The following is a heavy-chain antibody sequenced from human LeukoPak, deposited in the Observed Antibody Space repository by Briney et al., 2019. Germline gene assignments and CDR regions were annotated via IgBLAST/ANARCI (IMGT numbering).Heavy chain of an antibody. J-gene: IGHJ4*02. CDR3: ARDQKVGAGDY. V-gene: IGHV1-2*02. CDR1: GYTFTGYY. D-gene: IGHD1-26*01. Sequence: ASVKVSRKASGYTFTGYYMHWVRQAPGQGLEWMGWINPNSGGTNYVQKFQGRVTMTRDTSISTAYMELSRLRSDDTAVYYCARDQKVGAGDYWGQGTLVTVSS. CDR2: INPNSGGT.